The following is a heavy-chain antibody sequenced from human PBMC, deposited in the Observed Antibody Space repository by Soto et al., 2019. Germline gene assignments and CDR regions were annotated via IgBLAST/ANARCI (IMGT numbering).Heavy chain of an antibody. J-gene: IGHJ6*03. D-gene: IGHD2-2*01. CDR3: ARVVVVPAAMWLLTYYMDV. CDR2: ISSSGSTI. Sequence: PGGSLRLSCAASGFTFSDYYMSWIRQAPGKGLEWVSYISSSGSTIYYADSVKGRFTISRDNAKNSLYLQMNSLRAEDTAVYYCARVVVVPAAMWLLTYYMDVWGKGTTVTVSS. CDR1: GFTFSDYY. V-gene: IGHV3-11*01.